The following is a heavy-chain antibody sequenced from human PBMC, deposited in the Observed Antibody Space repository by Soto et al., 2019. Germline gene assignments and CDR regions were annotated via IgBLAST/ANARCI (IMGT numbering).Heavy chain of an antibody. J-gene: IGHJ4*02. V-gene: IGHV4-31*03. D-gene: IGHD3-22*01. CDR3: ARGLDSSGYYIDY. CDR2: IYYSGST. Sequence: SETLSLTCTVSGGSISSGGYYWSWIRQHPGKGLEWIGYIYYSGSTYYNPSLKSRVTISVDTSKNQFSLKLSPVTAADTAVYYCARGLDSSGYYIDYWGQGTLVTVSS. CDR1: GGSISSGGYY.